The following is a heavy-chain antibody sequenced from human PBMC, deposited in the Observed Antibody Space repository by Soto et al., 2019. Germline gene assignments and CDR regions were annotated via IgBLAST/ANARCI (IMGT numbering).Heavy chain of an antibody. CDR3: ARGLQNWFDP. CDR1: GGTFSSYA. V-gene: IGHV1-69*13. J-gene: IGHJ5*02. CDR2: IIPIFGTA. Sequence: GASVKVSCKASGGTFSSYAISWVRQAPGQGLEWMGGIIPIFGTANYAQKFQGRVTITADESTSTAYMELSSLRSEGTAVYYCARGLQNWFDPWGQGTLVTVSS.